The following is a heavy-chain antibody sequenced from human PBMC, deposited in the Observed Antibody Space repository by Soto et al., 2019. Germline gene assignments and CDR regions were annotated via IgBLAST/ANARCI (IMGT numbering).Heavy chain of an antibody. CDR1: GFIFSSYS. J-gene: IGHJ6*02. Sequence: GGSLRLSCAASGFIFSSYSMSWVRQVPGKGLQWFSHISSSTNTIYYADSVTGRFTISRDSAKNSVYLQMNSRRDEDTAVYYCARSGDVFVDPGSLTFRFNGRDIWLQGTTGTVSS. D-gene: IGHD2-15*01. CDR2: ISSSTNTI. CDR3: ARSGDVFVDPGSLTFRFNGRDI. V-gene: IGHV3-48*02.